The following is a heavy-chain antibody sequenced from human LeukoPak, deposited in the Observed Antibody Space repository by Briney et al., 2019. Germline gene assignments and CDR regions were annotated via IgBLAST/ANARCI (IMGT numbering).Heavy chain of an antibody. CDR3: ASQGSGFAFDI. CDR1: GGSISSYY. V-gene: IGHV4-4*07. J-gene: IGHJ3*02. Sequence: SETLSLTCTVSGGSISSYYWSWLRQPAGKGLEWIGRIYTSGSTNYNPSLKSRVTMSVDTSKNQFSLKLSSVTAADTAMYYCASQGSGFAFDIWGQGTMVTVSS. D-gene: IGHD1-26*01. CDR2: IYTSGST.